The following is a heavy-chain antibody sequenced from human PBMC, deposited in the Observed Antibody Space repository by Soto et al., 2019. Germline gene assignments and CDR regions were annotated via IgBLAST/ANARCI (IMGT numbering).Heavy chain of an antibody. CDR3: GRGGSDSPMAPGY. CDR1: GFTFSRYW. Sequence: PGGSLRLSCAAFGFTFSRYWMHWVRQAPGKGLVWVSRINPDGSDTDYADSVKGRFTISRDNAKNTVYLQMNSLRADDTAVFYCGRGGSDSPMAPGYWGQGTLVTVSS. V-gene: IGHV3-74*01. CDR2: INPDGSDT. D-gene: IGHD5-18*01. J-gene: IGHJ4*02.